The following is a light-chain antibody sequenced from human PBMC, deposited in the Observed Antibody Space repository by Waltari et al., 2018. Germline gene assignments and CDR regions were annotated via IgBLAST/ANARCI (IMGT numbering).Light chain of an antibody. CDR1: QSISTS. J-gene: IGKJ3*01. V-gene: IGKV1-39*01. CDR2: AAS. Sequence: DIQMTQSPSSLSASVGDRVTITCRASQSISTSLNWYQQKPGKAPKLLIYAASSLASGVPSRFSGSGSGTDFTLTINSLQPEDFANYACQQSYSTPRTFGPGTKVDFK. CDR3: QQSYSTPRT.